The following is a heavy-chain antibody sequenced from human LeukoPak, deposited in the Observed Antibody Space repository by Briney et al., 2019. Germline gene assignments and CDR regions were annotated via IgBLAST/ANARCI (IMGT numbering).Heavy chain of an antibody. CDR1: GFTFSGSA. D-gene: IGHD1-26*01. J-gene: IGHJ3*02. CDR2: IRSKANSYAT. Sequence: GGSLKLSCAASGFTFSGSAMHWVRQASGKGLEWVGRIRSKANSYATAYAASVKGRCTISRDDSKNTAYLQMNSLKTEDTAVYYCTRLQVGATGAFDIWGQGTMVTVSS. CDR3: TRLQVGATGAFDI. V-gene: IGHV3-73*01.